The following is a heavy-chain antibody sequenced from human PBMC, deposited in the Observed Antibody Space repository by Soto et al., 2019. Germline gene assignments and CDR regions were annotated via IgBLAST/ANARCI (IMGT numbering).Heavy chain of an antibody. CDR3: AFNSGWGSYDFDY. D-gene: IGHD3-16*01. V-gene: IGHV3-23*01. J-gene: IGHJ4*02. CDR2: ISGGGETT. CDR1: GFTFSSYA. Sequence: EVQLLESGGGLVQPGGSLRLSCAASGFTFSSYAMWWVRQAPGKGLECVSAISGGGETTYYADSVKGRFTISRDNSKNTLYLQMNCLRAEDTAVYYCAFNSGWGSYDFDYWGQGTLVTVSS.